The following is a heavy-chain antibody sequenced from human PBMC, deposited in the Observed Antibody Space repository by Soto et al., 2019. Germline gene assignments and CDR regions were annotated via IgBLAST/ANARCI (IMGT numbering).Heavy chain of an antibody. V-gene: IGHV1-18*01. CDR2: ISTDNGDT. D-gene: IGHD6-13*01. CDR1: GYTFTNFG. J-gene: IGHJ6*02. Sequence: ASVKVSCKASGYTFTNFGISWVRQAPGQGLEWTGWISTDNGDTNPARKFQGRVTMTTDTSTNTANMELRSLRSDDTAMYYCSRDGVGGAAAGFAYYQNWMDVWGQ. CDR3: SRDGVGGAAAGFAYYQNWMDV.